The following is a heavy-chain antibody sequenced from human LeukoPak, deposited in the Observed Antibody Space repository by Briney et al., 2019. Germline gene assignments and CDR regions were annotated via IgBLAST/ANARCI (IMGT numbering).Heavy chain of an antibody. CDR2: INTGNGNT. J-gene: IGHJ6*03. CDR1: GYTFTSYT. Sequence: ASVKVSCKASGYTFTSYTMHWVRQAPGQRLEWMGWINTGNGNTKYSQEFQGRVTITRDTSASTAYMELSSLRSEDMAVYYCAKDGDSTGYYSSYYNHMDVWGKGTSVTISS. D-gene: IGHD3-22*01. V-gene: IGHV1-3*03. CDR3: AKDGDSTGYYSSYYNHMDV.